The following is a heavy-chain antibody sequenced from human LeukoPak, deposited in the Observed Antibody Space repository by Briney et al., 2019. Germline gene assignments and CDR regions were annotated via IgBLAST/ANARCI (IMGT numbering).Heavy chain of an antibody. D-gene: IGHD3-22*01. V-gene: IGHV3-64D*06. J-gene: IGHJ4*02. CDR3: ARDLVMYYYDSSGCLDY. CDR2: ISSNGGST. Sequence: GGSLRLSCSASGFTFSSYAMHWVRQAPGKGLEYVSAISSNGGSTYYADSVKGRFTISRDNSKNTLYLQMSSLRAEDTAVYYCARDLVMYYYDSSGCLDYWGQGTLVTVSS. CDR1: GFTFSSYA.